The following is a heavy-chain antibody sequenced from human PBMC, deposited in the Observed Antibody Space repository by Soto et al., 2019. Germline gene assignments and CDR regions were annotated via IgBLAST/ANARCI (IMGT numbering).Heavy chain of an antibody. D-gene: IGHD2-15*01. CDR2: INPSGGST. CDR1: GYTFTSYF. V-gene: IGHV1-46*01. CDR3: ARQYCSGGSCDTLDY. Sequence: QVQLVQSGAEVKKPGASVKVSCKASGYTFTSYFMHWVRQAPGQGLEWMGIINPSGGSTSYAQKCQGRVTMTRDTSTSTVYMELSSLRSEDTAVYYCARQYCSGGSCDTLDYWGQGTLVTVSS. J-gene: IGHJ4*02.